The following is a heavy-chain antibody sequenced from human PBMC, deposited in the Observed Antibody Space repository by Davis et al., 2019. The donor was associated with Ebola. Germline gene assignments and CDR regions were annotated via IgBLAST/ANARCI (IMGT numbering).Heavy chain of an antibody. V-gene: IGHV3-48*02. CDR1: GFSFNIYG. CDR3: ARRIIGDSRGGVDV. CDR2: IGASDEGI. J-gene: IGHJ6*02. D-gene: IGHD4-17*01. Sequence: GESLKISCAASGFSFNIYGMYWFRQPPGKGLEWVSYIGASDEGISYADSVKGRFTISRDNAKDSLYLHMNSLRDDDMAVYYCARRIIGDSRGGVDVWGQGTTVTVSS.